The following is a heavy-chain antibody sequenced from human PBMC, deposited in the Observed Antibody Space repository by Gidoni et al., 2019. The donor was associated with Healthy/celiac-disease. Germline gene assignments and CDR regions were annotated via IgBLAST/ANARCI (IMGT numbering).Heavy chain of an antibody. CDR3: ARFSDYGDFPNARDAFDI. V-gene: IGHV4-39*01. J-gene: IGHJ3*02. CDR2: IYYSGST. CDR1: GCSISSSSYY. Sequence: QLQLQESGPGLVKPSETLSLTCTVSGCSISSSSYYWGWIRQPPGKGLEWIGSIYYSGSTYYNPSLKSRVTISVDTSKNQFSLKLSSVTAADTAVYYCARFSDYGDFPNARDAFDIWGQGTMVTVSS. D-gene: IGHD4-17*01.